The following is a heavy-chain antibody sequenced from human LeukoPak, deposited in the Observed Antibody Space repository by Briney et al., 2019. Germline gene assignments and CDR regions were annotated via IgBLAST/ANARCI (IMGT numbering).Heavy chain of an antibody. V-gene: IGHV4-30-2*01. J-gene: IGHJ4*02. CDR1: GGSISSGGYY. CDR3: ARDKPEVRGVISNYFDY. Sequence: SQTLSLTCTVSGGSISSGGYYWSWIRQPPGKGLEWIGYIYHSGSTYYNPSLESRVTISVDRSKNQFSLKLSSVTAADTAVYYCARDKPEVRGVISNYFDYWGQGTLVTVSS. D-gene: IGHD3-10*01. CDR2: IYHSGST.